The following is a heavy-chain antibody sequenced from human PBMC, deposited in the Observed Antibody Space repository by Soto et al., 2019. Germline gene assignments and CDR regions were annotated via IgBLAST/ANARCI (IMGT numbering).Heavy chain of an antibody. D-gene: IGHD2-2*01. CDR1: GVSTSNHY. Sequence: QVQLQESGPGLVKPSETLSLTCSVSGVSTSNHYWSWIRKPPGQGPEWIGCIYYRGTTNYNASFNSRVTISLDTSKNQFSLNLTSLTTADTAVYYCARGGGSPYHDHEFDYWGQGILVTVSS. CDR3: ARGGGSPYHDHEFDY. J-gene: IGHJ4*02. CDR2: IYYRGTT. V-gene: IGHV4-59*11.